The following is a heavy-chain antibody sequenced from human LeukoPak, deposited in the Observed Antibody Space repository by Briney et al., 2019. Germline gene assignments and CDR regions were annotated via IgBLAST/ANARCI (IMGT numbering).Heavy chain of an antibody. V-gene: IGHV1-2*02. CDR1: GFTFTGYY. D-gene: IGHD3-3*01. Sequence: GASVKVSCKASGFTFTGYYMHWVRQAPGQGLEWMGWINPNSGGTNYAQKFQGRVTMTRDTSITTAYMELTSLRSDDTAVYYCARSRYDFWSGYRIDYWGQGTLVTVSS. CDR2: INPNSGGT. J-gene: IGHJ4*02. CDR3: ARSRYDFWSGYRIDY.